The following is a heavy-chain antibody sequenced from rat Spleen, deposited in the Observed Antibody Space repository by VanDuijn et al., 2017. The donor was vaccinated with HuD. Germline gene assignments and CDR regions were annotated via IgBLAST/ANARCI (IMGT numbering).Heavy chain of an antibody. CDR1: GFTFSNYD. J-gene: IGHJ3*01. CDR2: ISTGGGNT. CDR3: ARQGPGYNGNWFAY. V-gene: IGHV5S13*01. D-gene: IGHD1-4*01. Sequence: EVQLVESGGGLVQPGRSLKLSCAASGFTFSNYDMAWVRQAPTKGLEWIASISTGGGNTYYRDSVKGRFTISRDNAKNTQYLQMDSLRSEDTATYYCARQGPGYNGNWFAYWGQGTLVTVSS.